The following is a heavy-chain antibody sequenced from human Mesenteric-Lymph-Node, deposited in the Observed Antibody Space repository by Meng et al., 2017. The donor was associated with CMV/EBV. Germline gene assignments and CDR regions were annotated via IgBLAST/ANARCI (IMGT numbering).Heavy chain of an antibody. D-gene: IGHD5-18*01. CDR1: GFTFSSFS. Sequence: GESLKISCAASGFTFSSFSVNWVRQAPGKGLEWISSIRSSSTYIDYADSVKGRFTISRDNSKNSLYLQMNSLRTEDTALYYCAKDVYSSGFDYWGQGTLVTVSS. J-gene: IGHJ4*02. CDR3: AKDVYSSGFDY. V-gene: IGHV3-21*04. CDR2: IRSSSTYI.